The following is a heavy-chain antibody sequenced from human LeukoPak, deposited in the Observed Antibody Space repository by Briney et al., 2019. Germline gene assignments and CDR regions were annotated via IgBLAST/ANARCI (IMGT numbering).Heavy chain of an antibody. Sequence: SQTLSLTCAISGDSVSSNSVTWNWIRQSPSRGLEWLGRTYYRSTWYNDYAVSVRGRITVNPDTSNNQFSLHLHSVTPEDTAVYYCARRLTQYDCFDPWGQGILVTVSS. CDR3: ARRLTQYDCFDP. J-gene: IGHJ5*02. D-gene: IGHD2-2*01. CDR2: TYYRSTWYN. CDR1: GDSVSSNSVT. V-gene: IGHV6-1*01.